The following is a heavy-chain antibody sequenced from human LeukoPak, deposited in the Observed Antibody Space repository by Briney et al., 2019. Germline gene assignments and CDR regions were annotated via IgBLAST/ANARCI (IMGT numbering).Heavy chain of an antibody. CDR2: IYTSGST. Sequence: SETLSLTCTVSGGSISSYYWSWIRQPAGKGLEWIGRIYTSGSTNYNPSLKSRVTISVDKSKNQFSLKLSSVTAADTAVYYCARTKPEYYYDSQMGDWGQGTLVTVSS. D-gene: IGHD3-22*01. V-gene: IGHV4-4*07. J-gene: IGHJ4*02. CDR3: ARTKPEYYYDSQMGD. CDR1: GGSISSYY.